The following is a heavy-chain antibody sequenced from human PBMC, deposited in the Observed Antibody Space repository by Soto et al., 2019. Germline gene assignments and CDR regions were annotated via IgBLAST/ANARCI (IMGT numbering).Heavy chain of an antibody. D-gene: IGHD3-10*01. CDR2: ISGSGGST. J-gene: IGHJ4*02. CDR1: GFTFSSYA. CDR3: ANRITMVRGPPHY. Sequence: EVQLLESGGGLVQPGGSLRLSCAASGFTFSSYAMSWVRQAPGKGLEWVSAISGSGGSTYYADSVKGRFTISRDNSKNTLYLQMNSLRAEDTAVYYCANRITMVRGPPHYWGQGTLVNVSA. V-gene: IGHV3-23*01.